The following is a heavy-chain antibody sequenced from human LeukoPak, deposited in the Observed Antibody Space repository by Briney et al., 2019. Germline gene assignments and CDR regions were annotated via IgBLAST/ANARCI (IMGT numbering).Heavy chain of an antibody. CDR3: ARDHFSGSWGFDP. V-gene: IGHV3-21*01. CDR2: ISSSSSYI. D-gene: IGHD1-26*01. J-gene: IGHJ5*02. Sequence: GGSLRLSCAASGFTFSSNWIHWVRQAPGKGLEWVSSISSSSSYIYYADSVKGRFTISRDNAKNSLYLQMNSLRAEDTAVYYCARDHFSGSWGFDPWGQGTLVTVSS. CDR1: GFTFSSNW.